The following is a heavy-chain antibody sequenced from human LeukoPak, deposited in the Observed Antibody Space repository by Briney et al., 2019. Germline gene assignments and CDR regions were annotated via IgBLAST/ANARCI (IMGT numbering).Heavy chain of an antibody. CDR3: AKDSRRFDY. V-gene: IGHV3-23*01. Sequence: PGGSLRLSCAASGFSFSNSAMSWVRQAPGKGLEWVSVISGGGTTYYADSVKGRFTISRDNSKNTLYLQMNSLRAGDTAVYYCAKDSRRFDYWGQGTLVTVSS. J-gene: IGHJ4*02. CDR1: GFSFSNSA. D-gene: IGHD6-6*01. CDR2: ISGGGTT.